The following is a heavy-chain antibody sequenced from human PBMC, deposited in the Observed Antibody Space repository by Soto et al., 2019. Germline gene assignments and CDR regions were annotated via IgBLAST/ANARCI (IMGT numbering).Heavy chain of an antibody. D-gene: IGHD3-16*01. CDR1: GGSISSGDYY. CDR3: AKDTFPLRLREYYFEY. V-gene: IGHV4-30-4*01. CDR2: IYYSGST. Sequence: PSETLSLTCTVSGGSISSGDYYWSWIRQPPGKGLEWIGYIYYSGSTYYNPSLKSRVTISVDTSKNQFSLKLSSVTAADTAVYYCAKDTFPLRLREYYFEYWGKGTLVTVSS. J-gene: IGHJ4*02.